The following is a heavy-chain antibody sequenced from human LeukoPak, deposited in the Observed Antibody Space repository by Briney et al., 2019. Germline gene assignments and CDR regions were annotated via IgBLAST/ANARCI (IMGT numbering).Heavy chain of an antibody. CDR2: ISSSSSYI. Sequence: GGSLRLSCAASGFTFSSYSMNWVRQAPGKGLEWVSSISSSSSYIYYADSVKGRFTISRDNAKNSLYLQMNSLRAEDTAVYHCARTYKGRDAFDIWGQGTMVTVSS. J-gene: IGHJ3*02. D-gene: IGHD1-1*01. V-gene: IGHV3-21*01. CDR1: GFTFSSYS. CDR3: ARTYKGRDAFDI.